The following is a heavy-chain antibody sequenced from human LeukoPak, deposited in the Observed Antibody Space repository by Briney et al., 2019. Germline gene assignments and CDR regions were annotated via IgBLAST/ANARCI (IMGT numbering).Heavy chain of an antibody. CDR2: ISSSSSYI. Sequence: GGSLSLSCAASGFTFSSYSMNWVRQAPGKGLEWVSSISSSSSYIYYADSVKGRFTISRDNAKNSLYLQMNSLRAEDTAGYYCARDLTPRYCSGGSCYGYGMDVWGQGTTVTVSS. CDR1: GFTFSSYS. J-gene: IGHJ6*02. D-gene: IGHD2-15*01. V-gene: IGHV3-21*01. CDR3: ARDLTPRYCSGGSCYGYGMDV.